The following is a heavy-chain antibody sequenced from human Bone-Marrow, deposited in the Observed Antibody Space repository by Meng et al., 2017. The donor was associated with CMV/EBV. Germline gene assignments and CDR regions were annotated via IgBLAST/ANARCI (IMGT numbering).Heavy chain of an antibody. Sequence: GGSLRLSCTASGFSFDNYGMSWVRQTPGKGLEWVSSINWSGDGTAYADSVKGRFTISRDNAKNSLYLQMNSLRAEDTAVYYCARDRYSSGWDWGQGTRVTGSS. CDR1: GFSFDNYG. D-gene: IGHD6-19*01. V-gene: IGHV3-20*04. CDR2: INWSGDGT. CDR3: ARDRYSSGWD. J-gene: IGHJ4*02.